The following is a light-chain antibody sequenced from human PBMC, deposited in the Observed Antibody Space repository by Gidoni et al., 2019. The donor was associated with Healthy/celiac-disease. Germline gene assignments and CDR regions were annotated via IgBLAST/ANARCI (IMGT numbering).Light chain of an antibody. CDR1: QRISSY. CDR3: QQLNSYPGYT. J-gene: IGKJ2*01. Sequence: DIQLTQSPSFLSASVGDRVTITCRASQRISSYLAWYQQKPGKAPKLLIYAASTLQSGVPSRFSGSGSGTEFTLTISSLQPEDFATYYCQQLNSYPGYTFGQGTKLEIK. CDR2: AAS. V-gene: IGKV1-9*01.